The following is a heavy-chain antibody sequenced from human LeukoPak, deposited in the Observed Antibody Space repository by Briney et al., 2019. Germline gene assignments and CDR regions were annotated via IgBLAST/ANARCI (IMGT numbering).Heavy chain of an antibody. CDR2: IKQDGSEK. D-gene: IGHD3-10*01. V-gene: IGHV3-7*01. J-gene: IGHJ4*02. CDR1: GFTFSNYW. CDR3: ARDHYGSGNYYSYFDY. Sequence: GGSLRLSCAASGFTFSNYWMSWVRQAPGKGLEWVANIKQDGSEKNYVDSVKGRFTISRDNAKNSLYLQMNSLRAEDTAVYYCARDHYGSGNYYSYFDYWGQGTLVTVSS.